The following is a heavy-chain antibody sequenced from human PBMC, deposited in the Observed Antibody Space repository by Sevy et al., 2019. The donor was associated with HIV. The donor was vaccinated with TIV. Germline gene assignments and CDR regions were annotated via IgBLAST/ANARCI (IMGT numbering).Heavy chain of an antibody. Sequence: SDTLSLTCAVSGYSMSSNYYWGLIRQPPGKGLEWIGTISHSGSTYYNPSLKSRVTISLDTSKSQFSLKLSSVTAADTAVYYCGKSRISSSYDAFDIWGQGTMVTVSS. J-gene: IGHJ3*02. D-gene: IGHD3-22*01. CDR1: GYSMSSNYY. CDR3: GKSRISSSYDAFDI. V-gene: IGHV4-38-2*01. CDR2: ISHSGST.